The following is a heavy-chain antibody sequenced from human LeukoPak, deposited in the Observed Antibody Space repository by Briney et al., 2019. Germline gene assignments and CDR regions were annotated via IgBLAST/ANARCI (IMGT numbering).Heavy chain of an antibody. J-gene: IGHJ4*02. D-gene: IGHD6-13*01. Sequence: GESLKISCRTSGDRLTSNCNGCVRHVPRKGLEWMEIIYPGNSDTRYSPLFQGQVTLSVDRSISTAYLHWRGLKASDADIYYCARFALTSSLDYWGKGTLVTVSS. V-gene: IGHV5-51*01. CDR3: ARFALTSSLDY. CDR1: GDRLTSNC. CDR2: IYPGNSDT.